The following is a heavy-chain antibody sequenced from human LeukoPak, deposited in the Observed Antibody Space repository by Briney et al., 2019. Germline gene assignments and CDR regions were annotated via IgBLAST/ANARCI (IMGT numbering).Heavy chain of an antibody. CDR2: IYGSGST. D-gene: IGHD6-19*01. CDR3: ARGASIAVTGTFWFDP. CDR1: GGSISSYY. Sequence: SETLSLTCTVSGGSISSYYWSWIRQPPGKGLEWIGHIYGSGSTNYNPSLKSRVTLSVDTSKNQFSLKLSSVTAADTAVYFCARGASIAVTGTFWFDPWGQGTLVTVSS. J-gene: IGHJ5*02. V-gene: IGHV4-59*12.